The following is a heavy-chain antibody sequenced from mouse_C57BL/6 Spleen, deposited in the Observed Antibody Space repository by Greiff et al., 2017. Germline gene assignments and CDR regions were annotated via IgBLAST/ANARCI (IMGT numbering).Heavy chain of an antibody. D-gene: IGHD1-1*01. Sequence: EVKLMESGGGLVKPGGSLKLSCAASGFTFSDYGMHWVRQAPEKGLEWVAYISSGSSTIYYADTVKGRFTISRDNAKNTLFLQMTSLRSEDTAMYYCARDYYGSSLHYFDYWGQGTTLTVSS. J-gene: IGHJ2*01. CDR3: ARDYYGSSLHYFDY. CDR2: ISSGSSTI. V-gene: IGHV5-17*01. CDR1: GFTFSDYG.